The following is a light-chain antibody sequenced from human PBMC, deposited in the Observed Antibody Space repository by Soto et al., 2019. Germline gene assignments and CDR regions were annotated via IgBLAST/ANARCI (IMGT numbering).Light chain of an antibody. CDR1: QNIGYGY. J-gene: IGKJ4*01. CDR2: GVS. V-gene: IGKV3-20*01. Sequence: EIVLTQSPDIISVSAGERGTLSCRASQNIGYGYLAWYQHKHGQAPRLLIYGVSSRATGTPDRFSVIASGTDGTLTISRLEPEDGSVYDGQQSGSSPLTFGGGTKVDI. CDR3: QQSGSSPLT.